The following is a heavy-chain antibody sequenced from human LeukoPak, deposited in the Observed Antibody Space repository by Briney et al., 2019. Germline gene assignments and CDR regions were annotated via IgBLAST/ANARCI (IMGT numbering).Heavy chain of an antibody. Sequence: PGGSLRLSCAASGFTFSSYAMSWVRQAPGKGLEWVSAISGSGGSTYYADSVKGRFTISRDNSKITLYLQMNSLRAEDTAVYYCAKSLSRRVDFDYWGQGTLVTVSS. CDR2: ISGSGGST. CDR3: AKSLSRRVDFDY. V-gene: IGHV3-23*01. CDR1: GFTFSSYA. J-gene: IGHJ4*02. D-gene: IGHD2-15*01.